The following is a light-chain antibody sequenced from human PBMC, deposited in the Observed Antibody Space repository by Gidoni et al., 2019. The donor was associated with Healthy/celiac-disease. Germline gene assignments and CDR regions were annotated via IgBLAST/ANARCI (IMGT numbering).Light chain of an antibody. CDR3: QQYYSFTPT. Sequence: VIWMTQSPSLLSASTGDRVTISCRMSQGIRSYLAWYQQKPGKAPELLIYAASTLQSGVPSRFSGSGSGTDFTITISCLQSEDFATYYCQQYYSFTPTFGQGTKVEIK. V-gene: IGKV1D-8*01. CDR1: QGIRSY. J-gene: IGKJ1*01. CDR2: AAS.